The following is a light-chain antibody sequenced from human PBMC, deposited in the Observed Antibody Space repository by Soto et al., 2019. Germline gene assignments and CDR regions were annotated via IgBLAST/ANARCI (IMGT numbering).Light chain of an antibody. J-gene: IGLJ1*01. CDR1: SSDVGGHNY. Sequence: QSALTQPRSVSGSPGQSVTISCTGTSSDVGGHNYVSWYQQHPGKAPKLMIYAVSKRPSGVPDRFSGSKSGNTASLTISGLQAEDETDYYCCAYAGSYTYVFGTGTKVTVL. V-gene: IGLV2-11*01. CDR2: AVS. CDR3: CAYAGSYTYV.